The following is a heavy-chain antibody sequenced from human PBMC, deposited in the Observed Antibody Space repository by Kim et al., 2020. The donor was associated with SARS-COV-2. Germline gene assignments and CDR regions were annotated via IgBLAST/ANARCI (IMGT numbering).Heavy chain of an antibody. CDR2: IYSGGRT. Sequence: GGSLRLSCAASGFNVRNTYLSWVRQAPGKGLEWVSLIYSGGRTFYADSVKDRFTVSKDNSRDTLYLQMNSLGAEDTAVYYCARAGYYGSSGHYFEFPFDVWGQDTLVSVSS. CDR3: ARAGYYGSSGHYFEFPFDV. D-gene: IGHD3-22*01. CDR1: GFNVRNTY. J-gene: IGHJ4*02. V-gene: IGHV3-66*01.